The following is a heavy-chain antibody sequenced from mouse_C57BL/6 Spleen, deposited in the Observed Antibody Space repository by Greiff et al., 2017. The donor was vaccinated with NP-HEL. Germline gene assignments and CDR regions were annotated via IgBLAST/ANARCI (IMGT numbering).Heavy chain of an antibody. V-gene: IGHV1-81*01. Sequence: VQLQESGAELARPGASVKLSCKASGYTFTSYGISWVKQRPGQGLEWIGEIYPRSGNTYYNEKFKGKATLTADKSSSTAYMELRSLTSEDSAVYFCARKGDYDYAMDYWGQGTSVTVSS. D-gene: IGHD2-4*01. CDR3: ARKGDYDYAMDY. J-gene: IGHJ4*01. CDR1: GYTFTSYG. CDR2: IYPRSGNT.